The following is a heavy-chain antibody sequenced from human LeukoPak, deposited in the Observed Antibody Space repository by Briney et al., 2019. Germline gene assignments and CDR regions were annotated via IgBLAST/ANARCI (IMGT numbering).Heavy chain of an antibody. CDR1: GGSLRGYY. CDR2: IFYSGST. Sequence: PSETLSLTCAVYGGSLRGYYWTWIRQPPGKGLEWIGSIFYSGSTYYNPSLKSRVTMSVDTSKNQISLKVNSVTAADTAVYYCARESYSSSYLFDFWGQGTLVTVSS. J-gene: IGHJ4*02. D-gene: IGHD6-6*01. V-gene: IGHV4-34*11. CDR3: ARESYSSSYLFDF.